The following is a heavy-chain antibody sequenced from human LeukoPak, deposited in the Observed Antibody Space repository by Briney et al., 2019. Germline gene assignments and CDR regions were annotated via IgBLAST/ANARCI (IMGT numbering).Heavy chain of an antibody. Sequence: ASVKVSCKASGYTFTSYYMHWVRQAPGQGLEWMGIINPSGGSTSYAQKFQGRVTMTRDTSTSTVYMELSSLRSEDTAVYYCARHAIAAAADPYYFYMDVWGKGTTVTVSS. CDR3: ARHAIAAAADPYYFYMDV. D-gene: IGHD6-13*01. J-gene: IGHJ6*03. V-gene: IGHV1-46*01. CDR2: INPSGGST. CDR1: GYTFTSYY.